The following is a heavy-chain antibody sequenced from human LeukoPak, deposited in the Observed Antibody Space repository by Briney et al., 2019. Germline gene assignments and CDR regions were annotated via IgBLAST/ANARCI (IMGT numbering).Heavy chain of an antibody. Sequence: GASVKVSCKASGGTFSSYAISWVRQAPGQGLEWMGGIIPIFGTANYAQKFQGRVTITADKSTSTAYMELSSLRSEDTAVYYCARDRGIAVAYYYYYYMDVWGKGTTVTISS. V-gene: IGHV1-69*06. CDR2: IIPIFGTA. CDR1: GGTFSSYA. D-gene: IGHD6-19*01. CDR3: ARDRGIAVAYYYYYYMDV. J-gene: IGHJ6*03.